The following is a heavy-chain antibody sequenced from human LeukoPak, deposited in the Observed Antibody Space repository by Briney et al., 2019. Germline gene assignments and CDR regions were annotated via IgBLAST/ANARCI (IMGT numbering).Heavy chain of an antibody. D-gene: IGHD5-12*01. CDR2: ISYDGSNK. V-gene: IGHV3-30-3*01. CDR3: ARDRRYRGDSLVNLDY. Sequence: GGSLRLSCAASGFTFSSYAMHWVRQAPGKGLEWVAVISYDGSNKYYADSVKGRFTISRDNSKNTLYLQMNSLRAEDTAVYYCARDRRYRGDSLVNLDYWGQGTLVTVSS. J-gene: IGHJ4*02. CDR1: GFTFSSYA.